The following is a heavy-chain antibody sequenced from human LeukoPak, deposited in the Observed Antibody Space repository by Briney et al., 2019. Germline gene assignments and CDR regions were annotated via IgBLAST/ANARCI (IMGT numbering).Heavy chain of an antibody. D-gene: IGHD5-18*01. CDR3: ARGSRGYSYG. CDR1: GVSISSSNW. CDR2: IYYSGST. V-gene: IGHV4-61*01. J-gene: IGHJ4*02. Sequence: SETLSLTCAVSGVSISSSNWWSWIRQPPGKGLEWIGYIYYSGSTNYNPSLKSRVTISVDTSNIQFSLKLSSVTAADTAVYYCARGSRGYSYGWGQGTLVTVSS.